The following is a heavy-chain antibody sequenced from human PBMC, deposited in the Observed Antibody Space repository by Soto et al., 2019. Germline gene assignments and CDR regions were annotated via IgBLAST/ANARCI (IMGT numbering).Heavy chain of an antibody. CDR2: INPVDSDI. J-gene: IGHJ4*02. V-gene: IGHV5-51*01. D-gene: IGHD3-16*01. Sequence: EVQLVQSGTEVKKPGESLKISCQGSGYSFTSNWIGWVRQMPGKGLEWMGIINPVDSDIKYSPSFQGQVTISADTSIDTASLQWSSLKASDTAMYYCARHQRDDASRKIDCWGQGTLVTVSS. CDR1: GYSFTSNW. CDR3: ARHQRDDASRKIDC.